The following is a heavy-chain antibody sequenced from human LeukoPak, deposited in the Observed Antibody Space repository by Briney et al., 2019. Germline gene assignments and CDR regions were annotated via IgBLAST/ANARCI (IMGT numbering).Heavy chain of an antibody. CDR2: MYYSGST. J-gene: IGHJ4*02. D-gene: IGHD2-15*01. CDR1: GGSISSSSSY. V-gene: IGHV4-39*01. CDR3: ARQPREAWGVAATYFDY. Sequence: SETLSLTCTVSGGSISSSSSYRGWIRQPPGKGLEWIGSMYYSGSTYYNPSLKSRVTISVDTSKNQFSLKLSSVTAADTAVYYCARQPREAWGVAATYFDYWGQGTLVTVSS.